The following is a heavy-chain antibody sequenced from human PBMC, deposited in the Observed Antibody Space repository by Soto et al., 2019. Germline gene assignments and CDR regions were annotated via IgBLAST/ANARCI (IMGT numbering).Heavy chain of an antibody. V-gene: IGHV4-59*12. CDR3: ANDPGYSLDY. CDR2: IYYSGST. CDR1: GGSISSYY. J-gene: IGHJ4*02. D-gene: IGHD5-12*01. Sequence: TSETLSLTCTVSGGSISSYYWSWIRQPPGKGLEWIGYIYYSGSTNYNPSLKSRIIISVDTSKNQFSLQLNSVTPEDAAVYYCANDPGYSLDYWGQGTQVTVSS.